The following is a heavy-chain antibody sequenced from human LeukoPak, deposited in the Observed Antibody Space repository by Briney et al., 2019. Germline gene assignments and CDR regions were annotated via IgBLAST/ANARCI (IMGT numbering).Heavy chain of an antibody. V-gene: IGHV4-30-4*02. CDR2: IYYSGST. CDR3: ARASEGIVLMVYATGGDAFDI. D-gene: IGHD2-8*01. Sequence: SDTLSLTCTVSGGSISSGDYYWSWIRQPPGKGLEWIGYIYYSGSTYYNPSLKSRVTISVDTSKNQFSLKLSSVTAADTAVYYCARASEGIVLMVYATGGDAFDIWGQGTMVTVSS. J-gene: IGHJ3*02. CDR1: GGSISSGDYY.